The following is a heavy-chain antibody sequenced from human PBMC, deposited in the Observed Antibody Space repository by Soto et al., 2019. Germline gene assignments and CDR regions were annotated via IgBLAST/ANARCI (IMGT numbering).Heavy chain of an antibody. CDR2: INAGNGNT. CDR1: GYTFTSYA. D-gene: IGHD2-2*01. J-gene: IGHJ6*02. CDR3: AREMGPAAAGIHLYYYYGMDV. Sequence: ASVKVSCKASGYTFTSYAMHWVRQAPGQRLEWMGWINAGNGNTKYSQKFQGRVTITRDTSASTAYMELGSLRSEDTAVYYCAREMGPAAAGIHLYYYYGMDVWGQGTTVTVSS. V-gene: IGHV1-3*01.